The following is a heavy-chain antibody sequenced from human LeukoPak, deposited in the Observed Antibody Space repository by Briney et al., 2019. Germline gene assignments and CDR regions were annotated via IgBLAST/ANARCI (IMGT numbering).Heavy chain of an antibody. V-gene: IGHV4-39*01. CDR2: IYYSGST. CDR1: GGSISSSSYY. Sequence: PSETLSLTCTVSGGSISSSSYYWGWIRQPPGKGLEWIGSIYYSGSTYYNPSLKSRVTISVDTSKNQFSLKLSSVTAADTAVYYCASDHVRSGAVDWYYYGSGSYFYWGQGTLVTVSS. J-gene: IGHJ4*02. CDR3: ASDHVRSGAVDWYYYGSGSYFY. D-gene: IGHD3-10*01.